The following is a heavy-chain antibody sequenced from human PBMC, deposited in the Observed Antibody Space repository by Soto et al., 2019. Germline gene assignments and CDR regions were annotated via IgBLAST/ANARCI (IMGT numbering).Heavy chain of an antibody. D-gene: IGHD3-3*01. Sequence: QVQLVESGGGVVQPGRSLRLSCAASGFTFSSYAMYWVRQAPGKGLEWVAVISYDGSNKYYADSVKGRFTISRDNSKNTLYLQMNSLRAEDTAVYYCARAKLDDFWSGYRGGYYYGMDVWGQGTTVTVSS. J-gene: IGHJ6*02. CDR1: GFTFSSYA. CDR3: ARAKLDDFWSGYRGGYYYGMDV. V-gene: IGHV3-30-3*01. CDR2: ISYDGSNK.